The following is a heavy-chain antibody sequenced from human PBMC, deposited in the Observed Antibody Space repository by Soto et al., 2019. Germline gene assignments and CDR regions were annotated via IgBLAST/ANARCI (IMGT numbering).Heavy chain of an antibody. CDR1: GYTFTSYY. V-gene: IGHV1-46*01. J-gene: IGHJ4*02. CDR2: INPSGGST. Sequence: ASVKVSCKASGYTFTSYYMHWVRQAPGQGLEWMGIINPSGGSTSYAQKFQGRVTMTRDTSTSTVYMELSSLRSEDTAMYYCARAGLRYFDWLTAHIDYWGQGTLVTVSS. D-gene: IGHD3-9*01. CDR3: ARAGLRYFDWLTAHIDY.